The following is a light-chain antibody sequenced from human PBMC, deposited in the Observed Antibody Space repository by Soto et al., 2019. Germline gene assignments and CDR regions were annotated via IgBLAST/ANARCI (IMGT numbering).Light chain of an antibody. Sequence: EIVLTQSPGTLSFSPGERATLSCRASQSVSSTSLAWYQQKPGKAPRLLIYGTSNMATGIPGRFSVSGSGTDFTLTIRRLEPEDFAVDYCQQDDNSTPWTIGRGPRVEIK. CDR1: QSVSSTS. V-gene: IGKV3-20*01. J-gene: IGKJ1*01. CDR3: QQDDNSTPWT. CDR2: GTS.